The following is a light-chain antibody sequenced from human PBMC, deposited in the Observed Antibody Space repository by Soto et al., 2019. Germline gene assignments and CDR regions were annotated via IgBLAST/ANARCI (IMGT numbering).Light chain of an antibody. CDR3: SSYAGSNNLV. CDR1: SSDVGGYNY. Sequence: QSAPTQPPSASGSPGQSVTISCIATSSDVGGYNYVSWYQQHPGKAPKLMIYEVSKRPSGVPDRFSGSKSGNTASLTVSGLQAEDEADYYCSSYAGSNNLVFGGGTKLTVL. CDR2: EVS. J-gene: IGLJ2*01. V-gene: IGLV2-8*01.